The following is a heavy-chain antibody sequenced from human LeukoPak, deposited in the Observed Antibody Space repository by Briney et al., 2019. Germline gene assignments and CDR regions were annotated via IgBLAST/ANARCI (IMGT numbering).Heavy chain of an antibody. CDR1: GFTFGSYA. J-gene: IGHJ4*02. V-gene: IGHV3-23*01. Sequence: PGGSLRLSCAASGFTFGSYAMTWIRQAPGEGLEWVSAIRRGGDTTYYADSVKGGFTISRDNSKNTLYLQMNSLRAEDTAVYYCARDYYDYVWGSYRHFDYWGQGTLVTVSS. CDR2: IRRGGDTT. D-gene: IGHD3-16*02. CDR3: ARDYYDYVWGSYRHFDY.